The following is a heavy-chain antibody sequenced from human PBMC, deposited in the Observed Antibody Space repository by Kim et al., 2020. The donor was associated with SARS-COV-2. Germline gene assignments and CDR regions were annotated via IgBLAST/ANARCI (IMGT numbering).Heavy chain of an antibody. D-gene: IGHD3-3*01. CDR1: GGSISSYY. CDR3: ARGDASCGYWSGYLSDSWWMDA. V-gene: IGHV4-59*01. J-gene: IGHJ4*03. Sequence: SETLSLTCTVSGGSISSYYWSWIRQPPGKGLEWIGYIYYSGSTNYNPSLKSRVTISVDTSKNQFSLKLSSVTAADTAVYYCARGDASCGYWSGYLSDSWWMDAWGQGTLVTVSS. CDR2: IYYSGST.